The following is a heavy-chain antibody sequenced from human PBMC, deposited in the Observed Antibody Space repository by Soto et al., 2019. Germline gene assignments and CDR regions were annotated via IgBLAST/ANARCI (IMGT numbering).Heavy chain of an antibody. Sequence: SVKVSCKASGGTFSRYAFSWVRQAPGQGLEWMGGIVPIYGTRGFAQKFQGRLAITADEPTRTAYMELSSLRSEDTAVYYCARGLDYYGSGSHYYYGMGVWGQGTTVTVSS. V-gene: IGHV1-69*13. D-gene: IGHD3-10*01. CDR1: GGTFSRYA. CDR2: IVPIYGTR. J-gene: IGHJ6*02. CDR3: ARGLDYYGSGSHYYYGMGV.